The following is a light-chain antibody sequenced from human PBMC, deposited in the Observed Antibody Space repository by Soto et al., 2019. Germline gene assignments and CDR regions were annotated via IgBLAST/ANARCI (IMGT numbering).Light chain of an antibody. CDR3: SSYARNRDIL. CDR1: SSDVGAYSY. Sequence: QPVLTQPPSASGSPGQSVAISCTGTSSDVGAYSYVSWYQQHPGKAPKLMIYEVSKRPSGVPDRFSGSKSGNTASLTVSGLQAEDEADYYCSSYARNRDILFGGGTKLTVL. J-gene: IGLJ2*01. CDR2: EVS. V-gene: IGLV2-8*01.